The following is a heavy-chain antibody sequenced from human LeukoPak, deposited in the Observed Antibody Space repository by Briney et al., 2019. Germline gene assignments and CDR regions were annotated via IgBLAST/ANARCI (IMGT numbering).Heavy chain of an antibody. CDR2: IKQDGSEE. J-gene: IGHJ4*02. V-gene: IGHV3-7*03. CDR3: AKAEGSGTWHY. D-gene: IGHD2-15*01. Sequence: GGSLRLSCAASGFTFNMFWMTWVRQAPGKGLEWVANIKQDGSEENYGDSVKGRFTISRDNAKNSLYLQMNSLRAEDTAVYYCAKAEGSGTWHYWGQGTLVTVSS. CDR1: GFTFNMFW.